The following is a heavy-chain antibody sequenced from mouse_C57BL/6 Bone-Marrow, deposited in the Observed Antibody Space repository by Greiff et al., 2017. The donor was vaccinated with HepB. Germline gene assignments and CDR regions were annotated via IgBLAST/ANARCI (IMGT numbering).Heavy chain of an antibody. Sequence: EVKLVESEGGLVQPGSSMKLSCTASGFTFSDYYMAWVRQVPEKGLEWVANINYDGSSTYYLDSLKSRFIISRDNAKNILYLQMSSLKTEDTATYYCAREIYYVLWGDVDVWGTGTTVTVAS. V-gene: IGHV5-16*01. D-gene: IGHD2-1*01. CDR1: GFTFSDYY. J-gene: IGHJ1*03. CDR3: AREIYYVLWGDVDV. CDR2: INYDGSST.